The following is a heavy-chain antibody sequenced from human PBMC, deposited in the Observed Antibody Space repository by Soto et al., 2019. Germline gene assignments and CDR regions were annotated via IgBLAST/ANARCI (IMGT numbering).Heavy chain of an antibody. V-gene: IGHV1-69*13. Sequence: SVKVSCKASGGTFSSYAISWVRQAPGQGLEWMGGIIPIFGTANYAQKFQGRVTITADESTSTAYMELSSLRSEDTAVYYCASMSMVYATRGDAFDIWGQGTMVTVSS. CDR2: IIPIFGTA. CDR1: GGTFSSYA. CDR3: ASMSMVYATRGDAFDI. J-gene: IGHJ3*02. D-gene: IGHD2-8*01.